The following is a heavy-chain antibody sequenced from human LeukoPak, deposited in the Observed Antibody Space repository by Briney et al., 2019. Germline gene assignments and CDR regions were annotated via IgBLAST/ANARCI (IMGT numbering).Heavy chain of an antibody. Sequence: SETLSLTCAVYGGSLSGYYWSWIRQSPGKGLEWIGEIYHTGSTNYNPSLKSRVTISIDKSRNQFSLKLNSVTAADTAVYYCARGYVLVWFGELLRGSTYFDYWGQGTLVTVSS. D-gene: IGHD3-10*01. V-gene: IGHV4-34*01. J-gene: IGHJ4*02. CDR1: GGSLSGYY. CDR3: ARGYVLVWFGELLRGSTYFDY. CDR2: IYHTGST.